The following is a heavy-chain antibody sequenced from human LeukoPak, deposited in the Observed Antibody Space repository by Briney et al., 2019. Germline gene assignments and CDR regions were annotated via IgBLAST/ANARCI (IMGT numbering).Heavy chain of an antibody. CDR2: ISYDGSNK. J-gene: IGHJ3*02. CDR3: AGDENYGGNPPHAFDI. Sequence: GGSLRLSCAASGFTFSSYAMHWVRQAPGKGLEWVAVISYDGSNKYYADSVKGRFTISRDNSKNTLYLQMNSLRAEDTAVYYCAGDENYGGNPPHAFDIWGQGTMVTVSS. V-gene: IGHV3-30-3*01. CDR1: GFTFSSYA. D-gene: IGHD4-23*01.